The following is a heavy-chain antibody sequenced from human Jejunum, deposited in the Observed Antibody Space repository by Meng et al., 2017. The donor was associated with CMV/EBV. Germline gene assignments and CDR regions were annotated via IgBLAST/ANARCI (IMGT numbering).Heavy chain of an antibody. Sequence: SGFPLNSYGIHWVRQLPGKGREWMAVLWYNGSRKYFAASVQSRFSISRDDSKNTVYLQMNSLRAEDTAVYYCARDNDGSSHYSQFDYWGQGTLVTVSS. CDR2: LWYNGSRK. D-gene: IGHD3-22*01. V-gene: IGHV3-33*01. J-gene: IGHJ4*02. CDR1: GFPLNSYG. CDR3: ARDNDGSSHYSQFDY.